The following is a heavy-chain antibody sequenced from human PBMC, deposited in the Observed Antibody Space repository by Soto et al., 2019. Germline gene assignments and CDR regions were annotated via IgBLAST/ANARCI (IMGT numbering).Heavy chain of an antibody. D-gene: IGHD2-15*01. V-gene: IGHV4-30-2*01. CDR3: ARGHGYCSGGSCYQSPEAWFDP. J-gene: IGHJ5*02. CDR1: GGSISSGGYS. CDR2: IYHSGST. Sequence: SETLSLTCAVSGGSISSGGYSWSWIRQPPGKGLEWIGYIYHSGSTYYNPSLKSRVTISVDRSKNQFSLKLSSVTAADTAVYYCARGHGYCSGGSCYQSPEAWFDPWGQGTLVTVSS.